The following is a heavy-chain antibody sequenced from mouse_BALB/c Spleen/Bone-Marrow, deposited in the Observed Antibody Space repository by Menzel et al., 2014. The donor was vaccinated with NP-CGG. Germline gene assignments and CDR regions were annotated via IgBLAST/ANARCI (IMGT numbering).Heavy chain of an antibody. J-gene: IGHJ2*01. Sequence: EVQLQQSGPELVKPGASVKMSCKASGYTFTSYILHWVKQKPGQGLEWIGYINPYNDGTKYNEKFKGKATLTSDKFSSSTYMEHSSRTPEDFAVYYCARGGGHFFDYGGQGTTLTVPS. CDR1: GYTFTSYI. CDR3: ARGGGHFFDY. V-gene: IGHV1-14*01. CDR2: INPYNDGT.